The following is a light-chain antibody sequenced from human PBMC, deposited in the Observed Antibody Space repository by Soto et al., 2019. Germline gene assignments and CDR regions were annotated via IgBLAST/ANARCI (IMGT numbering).Light chain of an antibody. CDR2: GAS. CDR3: QQYNDWPRT. CDR1: QSVSSN. Sequence: EIVMTQSPATLSVSPGERGTLSCRASQSVSSNLAWYQLKPGQAPRLLIYGASTRVTGIPARFSGSGSGTEFTLTISSLQSEDFAVYFCQQYNDWPRTFGQGTKVDIK. V-gene: IGKV3-15*01. J-gene: IGKJ1*01.